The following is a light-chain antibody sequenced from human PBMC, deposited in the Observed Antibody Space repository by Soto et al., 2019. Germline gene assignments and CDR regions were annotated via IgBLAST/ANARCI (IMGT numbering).Light chain of an antibody. CDR2: LAS. V-gene: IGKV3-20*01. Sequence: EIVLTQSPGPLSLSPGDGATLSCRASQSISRYVAWYQQKPGQAPRLVIYLASNRATGIPDRFSGSGSGTDFTLTISRLEPEDFAVYYCQQYGSSSYTFGQGTKLEIK. CDR1: QSISRY. J-gene: IGKJ2*01. CDR3: QQYGSSSYT.